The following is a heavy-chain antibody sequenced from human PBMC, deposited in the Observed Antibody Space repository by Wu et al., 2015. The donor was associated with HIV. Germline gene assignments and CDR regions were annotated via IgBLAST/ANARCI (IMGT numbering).Heavy chain of an antibody. J-gene: IGHJ5*02. CDR3: AREVGAMLANWFDP. D-gene: IGHD3-10*01. Sequence: VQLVQSGADLREPGSSVRVSCKASRDTFKRFAITWVRQAPGQGLECMGKITPVLGSTVYTQKFQDRVTITADESTSTSYMELSSLTSEDTAVYYCAREVGAMLANWFDPWGQGTQVIVSS. V-gene: IGHV1-69*11. CDR2: ITPVLGST. CDR1: RDTFKRFA.